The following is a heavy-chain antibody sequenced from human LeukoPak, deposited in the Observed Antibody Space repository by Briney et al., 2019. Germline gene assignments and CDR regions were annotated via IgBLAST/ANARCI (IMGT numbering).Heavy chain of an antibody. J-gene: IGHJ5*02. CDR1: GFDLSTYE. CDR3: ARGDPHADP. CDR2: ITISGHTK. V-gene: IGHV3-48*03. Sequence: GGSLRLSCAASGFDLSTYEMNWVRQAPGKGLEWIADITISGHTKNYADSVKGRFTISRDNARTSLYLQMNSLRVEDTGVYYCARGDPHADPWGQGTLVTVSS.